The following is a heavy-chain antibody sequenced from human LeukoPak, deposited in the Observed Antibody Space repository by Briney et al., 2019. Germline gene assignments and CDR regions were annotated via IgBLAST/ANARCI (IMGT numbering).Heavy chain of an antibody. Sequence: ASVKVSCKVSGYTLTELSMHWVRQAPGKGLEWMGGFDPEDGETIYAQKFQGRVTMTEDTSTDTAYMELSSLRSEDTAVYYCATVNYSSGWKRFGYWGQGTLVTVSS. V-gene: IGHV1-24*01. CDR3: ATVNYSSGWKRFGY. CDR1: GYTLTELS. D-gene: IGHD6-19*01. J-gene: IGHJ4*02. CDR2: FDPEDGET.